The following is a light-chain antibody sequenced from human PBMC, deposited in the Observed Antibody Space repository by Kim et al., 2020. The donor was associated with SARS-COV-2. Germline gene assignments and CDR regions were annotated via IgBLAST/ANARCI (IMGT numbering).Light chain of an antibody. J-gene: IGKJ1*01. CDR2: DAS. V-gene: IGKV1-5*01. CDR1: QSISTW. CDR3: QQYNRYSRT. Sequence: DIQLTQSPSTLSASVGDRVTITCRASQSISTWLAWYQQKPGQAPKLLMCDASSLESGVPSRFSGSGSETEFTLTISSLQPGDFATYYRQQYNRYSRTFGQGTKVDIK.